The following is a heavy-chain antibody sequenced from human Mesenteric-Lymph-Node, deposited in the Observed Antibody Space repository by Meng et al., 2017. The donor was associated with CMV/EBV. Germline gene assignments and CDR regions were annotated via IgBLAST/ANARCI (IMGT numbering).Heavy chain of an antibody. V-gene: IGHV6-1*01. D-gene: IGHD2-2*02. CDR2: TYYRSKWYN. Sequence: WNWIRQSPSRGLEWLGRTYYRSKWYNDYAISEKSRITINPDTSKNQFSLQLDSVTPEDTAVYYCARASNFYCSSTSCYTGADYFDYWGQGTLVTVSS. CDR3: ARASNFYCSSTSCYTGADYFDY. J-gene: IGHJ4*02.